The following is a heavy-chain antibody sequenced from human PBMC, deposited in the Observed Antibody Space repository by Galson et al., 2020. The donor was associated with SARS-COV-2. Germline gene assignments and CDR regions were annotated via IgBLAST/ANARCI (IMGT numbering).Heavy chain of an antibody. V-gene: IGHV3-23*01. CDR1: GFTFSNYA. Sequence: GESLKISCAASGFTFSNYAMSWVRQAPGKGLEWVSTLSGTDGRTFYAESVKGRFTISRDNSKNMLYLQMDSLRADDSATYLCAKDAAVAEMYAFDVWGQGTPVAGSS. J-gene: IGHJ4*02. D-gene: IGHD6-19*01. CDR2: LSGTDGRT. CDR3: AKDAAVAEMYAFDV.